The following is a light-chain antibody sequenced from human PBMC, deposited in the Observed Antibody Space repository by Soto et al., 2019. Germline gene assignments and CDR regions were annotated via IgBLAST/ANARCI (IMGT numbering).Light chain of an antibody. Sequence: DIELTQSPATLSLSPGESATLSCRASQSVGSCLAWYQHKPGQAPRLLIYEASNRATGIPARFSGSGSGTDFTLTIGSLEPEDFAVYYCQQHTNQLLTFGEGTKVEIK. J-gene: IGKJ4*01. CDR3: QQHTNQLLT. CDR2: EAS. V-gene: IGKV3-11*01. CDR1: QSVGSC.